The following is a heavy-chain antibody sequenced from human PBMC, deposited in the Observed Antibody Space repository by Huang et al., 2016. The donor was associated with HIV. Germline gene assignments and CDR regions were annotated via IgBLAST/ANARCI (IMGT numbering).Heavy chain of an antibody. D-gene: IGHD3-3*01. J-gene: IGHJ4*02. CDR3: ARRWDYDSWSGSSYYFGS. CDR2: IYYSGTT. Sequence: QLQLQESGPGQVKPSETLSLTCTVSGGSIDNRNSYWGWIRQPPGKGLEWIGNIYYSGTTYYNPSLKSRVTISVDTSNNQFSLRLDSVTAADTAVYYCARRWDYDSWSGSSYYFGSWGQGTLVTVSS. V-gene: IGHV4-39*01. CDR1: GGSIDNRNSY.